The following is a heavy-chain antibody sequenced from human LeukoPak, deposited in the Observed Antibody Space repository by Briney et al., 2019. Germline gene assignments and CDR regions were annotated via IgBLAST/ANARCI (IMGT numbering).Heavy chain of an antibody. Sequence: GGSLRLSCAASGFTFSSYAMSWVRQAPGKGLEWVGRITSDGETTDYAAFVKGRFTISRDDSKSIAYLQMNSLKTEDTAVYYCTRVSSLDYWGQGTLVTVSS. CDR2: ITSDGETT. J-gene: IGHJ4*02. CDR3: TRVSSLDY. V-gene: IGHV3-49*04. CDR1: GFTFSSYA.